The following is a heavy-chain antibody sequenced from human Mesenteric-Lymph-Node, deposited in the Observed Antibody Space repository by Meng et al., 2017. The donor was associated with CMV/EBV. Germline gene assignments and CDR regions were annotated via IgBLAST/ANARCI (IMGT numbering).Heavy chain of an antibody. D-gene: IGHD3-10*01. CDR3: ARAGRLISFYYGSGSYPHDY. V-gene: IGHV4-4*02. Sequence: ISSGDWWSWVRQSTEKGLEWIGQIFHSGSTNYNPSFKSRVTISVDKSKNQFSLRLTSVTAADTAVYYCARAGRLISFYYGSGSYPHDYWGQGALVTVSS. CDR1: ISSGDW. J-gene: IGHJ4*02. CDR2: IFHSGST.